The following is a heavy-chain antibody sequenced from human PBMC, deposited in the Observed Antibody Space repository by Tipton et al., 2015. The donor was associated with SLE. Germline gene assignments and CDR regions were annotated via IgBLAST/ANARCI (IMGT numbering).Heavy chain of an antibody. CDR3: TGVGSGPGTDY. Sequence: TLSLTCTVSGGSINGYYWNWFRQPPGKGLEWIGSIYYSVATHYNPSLKSRVTISVETSKSQFSLKLTPVTAADTAVYYCTGVGSGPGTDYWGQGTLVTVSS. V-gene: IGHV4-59*01. J-gene: IGHJ4*02. CDR1: GGSINGYY. D-gene: IGHD6-13*01. CDR2: IYYSVAT.